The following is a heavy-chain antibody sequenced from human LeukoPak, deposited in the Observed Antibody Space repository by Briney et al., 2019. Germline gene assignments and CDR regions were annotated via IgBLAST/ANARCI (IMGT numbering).Heavy chain of an antibody. Sequence: SETLSLTCAVYGGSFSGYYWSWIRQPPGKGLEWIGEINHSGSTNYNPSLKSRVAISVDTSKNQFSLKLSSVAAADTAVYYCARRYCSGGSCYSEDYWGQGTRVTVSS. CDR2: INHSGST. D-gene: IGHD2-15*01. J-gene: IGHJ4*02. CDR1: GGSFSGYY. V-gene: IGHV4-34*01. CDR3: ARRYCSGGSCYSEDY.